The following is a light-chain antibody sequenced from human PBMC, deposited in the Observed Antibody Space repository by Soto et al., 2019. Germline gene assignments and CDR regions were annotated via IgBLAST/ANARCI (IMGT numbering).Light chain of an antibody. V-gene: IGKV3-20*01. CDR3: LQYVTLPYT. J-gene: IGKJ2*01. Sequence: ENVLTKSPVTLSLSPWERAALSCRASQSVSGNFLACYQQKPGQAPSLLIYRESSRANGTPDRFSGSGSGTDFTLTISRREPEDFAVYYCLQYVTLPYTFGQGTKLEI. CDR2: RES. CDR1: QSVSGNF.